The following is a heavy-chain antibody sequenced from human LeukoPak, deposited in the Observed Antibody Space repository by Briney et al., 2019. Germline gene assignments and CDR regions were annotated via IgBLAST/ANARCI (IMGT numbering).Heavy chain of an antibody. CDR1: GDSISSYY. Sequence: PSETLSLTCTVSGDSISSYYWSWIRQPPGKGLEWIGYIYTSGSTNYNPSLKSRVTISVDTSKNQFSLKLSSVTAADTAVYYCARHVPPSYYFEYWGQGTLVTVSS. CDR2: IYTSGST. V-gene: IGHV4-4*09. D-gene: IGHD2-2*01. J-gene: IGHJ4*02. CDR3: ARHVPPSYYFEY.